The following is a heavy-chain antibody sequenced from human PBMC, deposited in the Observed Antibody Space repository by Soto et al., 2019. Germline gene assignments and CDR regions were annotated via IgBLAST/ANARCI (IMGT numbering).Heavy chain of an antibody. CDR1: GGTFSSYT. CDR3: ARDDLRRGTASGDY. Sequence: QVQLVQSGAEVKKPGSSVKVSCKASGGTFSSYTISWVRQAPGQGLEWMGRIIPILGIANYAQKFQGRVTXXAXKXXSTAYMELSSLRSEDTAVYYCARDDLRRGTASGDYWGQGILITVSS. D-gene: IGHD3-16*01. V-gene: IGHV1-69*02. J-gene: IGHJ4*02. CDR2: IIPILGIA.